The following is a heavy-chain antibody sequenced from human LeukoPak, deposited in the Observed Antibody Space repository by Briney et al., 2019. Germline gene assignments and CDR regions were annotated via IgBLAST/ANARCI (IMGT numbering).Heavy chain of an antibody. Sequence: SETLSLTCAVSGGSISSGSYSWSWIRQPAGKGLEWIGRIYTSGSTNYNPSLKSRVTISVDTSKNQFSLKLSSVTAADTAVYYCARGFIAAAKFDPWGQGTLVTVSS. J-gene: IGHJ5*02. D-gene: IGHD6-13*01. CDR2: IYTSGST. CDR3: ARGFIAAAKFDP. V-gene: IGHV4-61*02. CDR1: GGSISSGSYS.